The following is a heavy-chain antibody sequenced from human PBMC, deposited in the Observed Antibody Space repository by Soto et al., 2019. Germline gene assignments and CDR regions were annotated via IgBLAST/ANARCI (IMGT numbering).Heavy chain of an antibody. D-gene: IGHD3-16*01. CDR3: APRRRGSYFDY. Sequence: QITLKESGPTLVKPTQTLTLTCTFSGFSLSTSGVGVGWIRQPPGKALEWLALIYWDDDKRYSPSLKSRLTTTXXTANNQVVLTMTNMDPVDTATYYCAPRRRGSYFDYWGQGTLVTVSS. J-gene: IGHJ4*02. CDR1: GFSLSTSGVG. CDR2: IYWDDDK. V-gene: IGHV2-5*02.